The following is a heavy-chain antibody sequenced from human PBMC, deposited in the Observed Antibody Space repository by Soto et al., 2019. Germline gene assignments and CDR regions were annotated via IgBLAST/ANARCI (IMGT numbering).Heavy chain of an antibody. CDR3: ASSYGSGYRAFDY. CDR2: VNPIVSMS. V-gene: IGHV1-69*02. CDR1: GDTFNFYS. D-gene: IGHD3-10*01. Sequence: QVQLVQSGAEVKRPGSSVKVSCKASGDTFNFYSINWVRQAPGLGLEWMGRVNPIVSMSNYAQKFQGRVTMTAEQSTNTAYKELSSLRSEDTAIYYCASSYGSGYRAFDYWGQGALVTVSS. J-gene: IGHJ4*02.